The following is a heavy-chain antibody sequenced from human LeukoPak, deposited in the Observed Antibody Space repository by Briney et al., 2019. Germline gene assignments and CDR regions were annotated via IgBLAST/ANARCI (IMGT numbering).Heavy chain of an antibody. CDR2: IKQDGSEK. V-gene: IGHV3-7*01. J-gene: IGHJ6*03. Sequence: GGSLRLSCAASGFSFSSYGMDWVRQAPGKGLEWVANIKQDGSEKYYVDSVKGRFTISRDNAKNSLYLQMNSLRAGDTAVYYCARPVDNYYYYYYMDVWGKGTTVTVSS. CDR3: ARPVDNYYYYYYMDV. CDR1: GFSFSSYG. D-gene: IGHD3-9*01.